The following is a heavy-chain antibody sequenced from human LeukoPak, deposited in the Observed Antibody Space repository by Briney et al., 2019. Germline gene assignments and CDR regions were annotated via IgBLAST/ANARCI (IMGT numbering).Heavy chain of an antibody. CDR3: ARRGSGRYYMDV. J-gene: IGHJ6*03. CDR1: GFTFSINW. D-gene: IGHD3-10*01. Sequence: PGGSLRLSCAASGFTFSINWMSWVGQAPGKGLEWVANIKEDGSEKYYVDSVKGRFTISRDNAKNSLYLQMNSLRVEDTAVYYCARRGSGRYYMDVWGKGTTVTVSS. CDR2: IKEDGSEK. V-gene: IGHV3-7*01.